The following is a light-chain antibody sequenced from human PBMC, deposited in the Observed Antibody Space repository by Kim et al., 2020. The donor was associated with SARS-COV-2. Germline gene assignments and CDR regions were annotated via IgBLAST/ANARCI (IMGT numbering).Light chain of an antibody. CDR3: QQYAGSPT. V-gene: IGKV3-20*01. CDR1: ENVASNY. CDR2: GAS. Sequence: LSPGERATLSCRASENVASNYLAWYQQRPGQPPRLLIYGASTRATGIPDRFSGGGSGTGLTLTISRLEPEDFAVYYCQQYAGSPTFGQGTKVDIK. J-gene: IGKJ1*01.